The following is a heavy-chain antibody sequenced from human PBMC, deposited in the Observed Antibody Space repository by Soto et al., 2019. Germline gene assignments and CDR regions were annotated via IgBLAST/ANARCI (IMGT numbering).Heavy chain of an antibody. CDR3: ERDNGVSLDP. CDR2: IIPIFGTA. V-gene: IGHV1-69*13. J-gene: IGHJ5*02. D-gene: IGHD2-8*01. CDR1: GGTFSSYA. Sequence: SVKVSCQASGGTFSSYAISWVRQAPGQGLEWMGGIIPIFGTANYAQKFQGRVTITADESTSTAYMELSSLRSEDTPVYYCERDNGVSLDPWGQGTLVTVSS.